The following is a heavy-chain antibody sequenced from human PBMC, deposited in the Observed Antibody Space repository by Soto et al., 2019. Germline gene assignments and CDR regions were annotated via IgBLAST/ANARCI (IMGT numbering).Heavy chain of an antibody. CDR1: GDSSSDHK. V-gene: IGHV4-59*11. CDR2: VFYTGRA. CDR3: ARDGDGRMTTDPYYYNGMDV. J-gene: IGHJ6*02. Sequence: SETLSLTCTVSGDSSSDHKWHWVRQPPGKGLEWIGYVFYTGRANYNASLKSRVSISLDTSNYQFSLKLSSVTAADTAVYYCARDGDGRMTTDPYYYNGMDVWGPGTTVTVSS. D-gene: IGHD4-4*01.